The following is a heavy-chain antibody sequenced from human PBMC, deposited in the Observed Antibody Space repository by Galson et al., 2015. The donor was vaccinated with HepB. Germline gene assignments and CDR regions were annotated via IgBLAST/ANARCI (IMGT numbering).Heavy chain of an antibody. V-gene: IGHV3-23*01. Sequence: SLRLSCAASGFTFSSYAMSWVRQAPGKGLEWVSAISGSGGSTYYADSVKGRFTISRDNSKNTLYLQMNSLRAEDTAVYYCAKTPVSLITMIVVGYGPFDYWGQGTLVTVSS. CDR2: ISGSGGST. CDR1: GFTFSSYA. D-gene: IGHD3-22*01. J-gene: IGHJ4*02. CDR3: AKTPVSLITMIVVGYGPFDY.